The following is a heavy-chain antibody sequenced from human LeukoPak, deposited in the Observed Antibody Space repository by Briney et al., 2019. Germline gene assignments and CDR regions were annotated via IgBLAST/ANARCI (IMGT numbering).Heavy chain of an antibody. CDR1: GASISTYF. CDR2: VYSSGST. J-gene: IGHJ4*02. Sequence: SETLSLTCTVSGASISTYFWSWIRQPPGKGLEWIGYVYSSGSTNYNPSLKSRVTISVDTSENQFSLKLSSVTAADTAVYYCARDPRPLARLFDYWGQGTLVTVSS. CDR3: ARDPRPLARLFDY. D-gene: IGHD6-6*01. V-gene: IGHV4-4*08.